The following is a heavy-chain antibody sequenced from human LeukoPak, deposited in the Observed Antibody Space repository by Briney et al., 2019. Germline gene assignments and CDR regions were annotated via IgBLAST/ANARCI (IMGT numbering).Heavy chain of an antibody. V-gene: IGHV3-21*01. CDR1: GFTFSSYS. CDR3: ARDERHGDLFDY. D-gene: IGHD4-17*01. CDR2: ISSSSSYI. Sequence: PGGSLRLSCAASGFTFSSYSMNWVRQAPGKGPEWVSSISSSSSYIYYADSVKGRFTISRDNAKNSLYLQMKSLRAEDTAVYYCARDERHGDLFDYWGQGTLVTVSS. J-gene: IGHJ4*02.